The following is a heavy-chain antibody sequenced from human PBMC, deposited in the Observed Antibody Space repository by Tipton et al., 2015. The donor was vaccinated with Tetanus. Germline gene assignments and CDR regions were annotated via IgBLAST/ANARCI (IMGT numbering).Heavy chain of an antibody. D-gene: IGHD6-6*01. V-gene: IGHV4-31*03. J-gene: IGHJ5*02. CDR3: ARDQGGGRVVRLNWFDP. Sequence: TLSLTCSVSGGSISGSNYFWNWIRQQPGKGPEWIGYIYYSGSTHHNPSLKGRVTMSVDTSKNQFSLKLSSVTAADTAVYYCARDQGGGRVVRLNWFDPWGQGILVTVSS. CDR2: IYYSGST. CDR1: GGSISGSNYF.